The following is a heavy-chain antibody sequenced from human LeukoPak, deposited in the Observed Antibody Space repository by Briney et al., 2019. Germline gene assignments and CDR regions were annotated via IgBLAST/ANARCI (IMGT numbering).Heavy chain of an antibody. CDR3: ARDRVGYSYGHLTYFDY. D-gene: IGHD5-18*01. CDR2: IWYDGSNK. Sequence: HPGGSLRLSCAASGFTFSSYAMHWVRQAPGKGLEWVAVIWYDGSNKYYADSVKGRFTISRDNSKNTLYLQMNSLRAEDTAVYYCARDRVGYSYGHLTYFDYWGQGTLVTVSS. CDR1: GFTFSSYA. V-gene: IGHV3-33*08. J-gene: IGHJ4*02.